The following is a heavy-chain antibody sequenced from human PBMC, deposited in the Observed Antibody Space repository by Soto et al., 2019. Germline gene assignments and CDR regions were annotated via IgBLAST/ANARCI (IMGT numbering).Heavy chain of an antibody. CDR2: ISWNSGTI. D-gene: IGHD2-21*02. CDR3: AKDLLGFVSGGACYNFAFAV. Sequence: EVQLVESGGGLVQPGRSLRLSCAASGFTLDDYVMNWVRQAPGKGLQWVAGISWNSGTIGYVDSVKGRFSLSRDNAKNSLYLQMTNLSPEDTALYYCAKDLLGFVSGGACYNFAFAVWGQGKRVTVSS. V-gene: IGHV3-9*01. CDR1: GFTLDDYV. J-gene: IGHJ3*01.